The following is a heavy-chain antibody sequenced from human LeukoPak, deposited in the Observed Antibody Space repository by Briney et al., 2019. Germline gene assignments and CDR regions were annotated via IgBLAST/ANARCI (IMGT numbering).Heavy chain of an antibody. CDR2: IYPGDSDT. V-gene: IGHV5-51*01. CDR1: GYSFTSYW. CDR3: SRAMVRGVIITAFFDY. Sequence: GESLKISCKGSGYSFTSYWIGWVRQMPGKGLEWIGIIYPGDSDTRYSPSFQGQVTISADKSISTAYLQRSSLKASDTAMYYCSRAMVRGVIITAFFDYWGQGTLVTVSS. D-gene: IGHD3-10*01. J-gene: IGHJ4*02.